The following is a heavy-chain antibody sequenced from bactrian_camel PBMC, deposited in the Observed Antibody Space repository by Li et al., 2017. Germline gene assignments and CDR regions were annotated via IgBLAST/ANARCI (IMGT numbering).Heavy chain of an antibody. CDR2: INSGGYTT. D-gene: IGHD5*01. CDR1: GFTFSGYA. V-gene: IGHV3S31*01. Sequence: VQLVESGEGLVQPGGSLRLSCAASGFTFSGYAMSWVRQAPGKGLEWVSTINSGGYTTYYADSVKGRFTVSRDSAKNTLYLQLNTLEIGDTAMYYCAAPRSQSGTGYAYNYRFWGQ. CDR3: AAPRSQSGTGYAYNYRF. J-gene: IGHJ2*01.